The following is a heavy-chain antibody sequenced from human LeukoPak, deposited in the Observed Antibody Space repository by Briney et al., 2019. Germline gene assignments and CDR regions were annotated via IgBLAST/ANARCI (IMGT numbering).Heavy chain of an antibody. CDR1: GFTFSSYS. CDR3: ARATYYGSGSSDY. CDR2: ISYDGSNK. V-gene: IGHV3-30*03. Sequence: GGSLRLSCAASGFTFSSYSMNWVRQAPGKGLEWVAVISYDGSNKYYADSVKGRFTISRDNSKNTLYLQMNSLRAEDTAVYYCARATYYGSGSSDYWGQGTLVTVSS. J-gene: IGHJ4*02. D-gene: IGHD3-10*01.